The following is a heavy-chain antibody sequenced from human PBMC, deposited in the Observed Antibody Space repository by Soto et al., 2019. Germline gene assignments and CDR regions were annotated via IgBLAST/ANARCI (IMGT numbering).Heavy chain of an antibody. V-gene: IGHV3-21*04. Sequence: TGGSLRLSCXASGFTFSSYSMNWVRQAPGKGLEWVSSISSSGSYIYYADSVKGRFTISRDNAKNSLYLQMNSLGADDTAVYYCAKDPILTTPPSFDPWGQGTLVTVSS. CDR3: AKDPILTTPPSFDP. D-gene: IGHD3-9*01. J-gene: IGHJ5*02. CDR2: ISSSGSYI. CDR1: GFTFSSYS.